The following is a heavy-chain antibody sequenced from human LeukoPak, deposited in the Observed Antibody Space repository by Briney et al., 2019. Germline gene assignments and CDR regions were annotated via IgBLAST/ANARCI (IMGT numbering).Heavy chain of an antibody. J-gene: IGHJ4*02. V-gene: IGHV4-34*01. D-gene: IGHD3-22*01. CDR1: GGSFSGYY. Sequence: SETLSLTCAVYGGSFSGYYWSWIRQPPGKGLEWIGEINHSGSTNYNPSLKSRVTISVDTSKNQFSLELSSVTAADTAVYYCARGYDSSGGTFDYWGQGTLVTVSS. CDR2: INHSGST. CDR3: ARGYDSSGGTFDY.